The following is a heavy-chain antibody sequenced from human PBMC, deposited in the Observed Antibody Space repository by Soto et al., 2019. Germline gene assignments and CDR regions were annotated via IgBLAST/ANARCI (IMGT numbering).Heavy chain of an antibody. J-gene: IGHJ4*02. CDR2: ISYDGSNK. Sequence: GWSLRLACASSVFTFIIYGMHWFRQAPGKGLEWVAVISYDGSNKYYADSVKGRFTISRDNSKNTLYLQMNSLRAEDTAVYYCAKLKGYCSGGSCGIDYWGQGTLVTVSS. V-gene: IGHV3-30*18. D-gene: IGHD2-15*01. CDR3: AKLKGYCSGGSCGIDY. CDR1: VFTFIIYG.